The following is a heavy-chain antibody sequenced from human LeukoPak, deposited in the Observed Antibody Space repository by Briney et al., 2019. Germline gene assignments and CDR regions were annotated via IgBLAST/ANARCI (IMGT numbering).Heavy chain of an antibody. J-gene: IGHJ6*03. CDR3: ARVVRERRVYYYYYYMDV. V-gene: IGHV1-8*03. D-gene: IGHD1-1*01. CDR2: MNPNSGNT. Sequence: VSVKVSCKASGYTFTSYDINWVRQATGQGLEWMGWMNPNSGNTGYAQKFQGRVTITRNTSISTAYMELSSLRSEDTAVYYCARVVRERRVYYYYYYMDVWGKGTTVTVSS. CDR1: GYTFTSYD.